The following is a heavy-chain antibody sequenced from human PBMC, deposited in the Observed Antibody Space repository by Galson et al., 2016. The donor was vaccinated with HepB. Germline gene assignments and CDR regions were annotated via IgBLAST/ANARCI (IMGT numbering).Heavy chain of an antibody. Sequence: SVKVSCKASGGTFSSYAMSWVRQAPGQGLEWMGGIIPMIGTAVYAQKFQGRVTIIADTSTTIAYMEISGLRSEDTAVYYCAKGSDILTDNYHGMDVWGQGTTVTVFS. CDR1: GGTFSSYA. CDR3: AKGSDILTDNYHGMDV. CDR2: IIPMIGTA. D-gene: IGHD3-9*01. J-gene: IGHJ6*02. V-gene: IGHV1-69*06.